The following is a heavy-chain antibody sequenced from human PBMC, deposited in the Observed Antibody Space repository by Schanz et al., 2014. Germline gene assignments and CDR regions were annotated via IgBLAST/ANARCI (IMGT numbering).Heavy chain of an antibody. CDR1: GFTFNSYA. V-gene: IGHV3-23*01. J-gene: IGHJ6*02. Sequence: DVQLLESGGGLVQPGGSLRLSCAASGFTFNSYAMTWVRQAPGKGLEWVSSISRSGGSKYYADSVKGRFTISRDNSKNALYLQMNSLSADDTAVFYCAKGMGYGSGGTCYRYYYYGLDVWGQGTTVTVSS. CDR3: AKGMGYGSGGTCYRYYYYGLDV. D-gene: IGHD2-15*01. CDR2: ISRSGGSK.